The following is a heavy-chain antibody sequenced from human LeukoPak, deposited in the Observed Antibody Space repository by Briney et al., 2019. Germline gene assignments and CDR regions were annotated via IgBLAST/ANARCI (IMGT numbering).Heavy chain of an antibody. V-gene: IGHV1-2*02. CDR3: ARASHVSGAYTLDN. Sequence: ASVKVSCKASGYNFVGYYIHWIRQAPGQGLEWMGWINSDNGAPVYAQKVQGRVTMTRDTSLTTVYMQLSGLRSGDSAIYFCARASHVSGAYTLDNWGQGTLVTVS. J-gene: IGHJ4*02. CDR1: GYNFVGYY. D-gene: IGHD3-10*01. CDR2: INSDNGAP.